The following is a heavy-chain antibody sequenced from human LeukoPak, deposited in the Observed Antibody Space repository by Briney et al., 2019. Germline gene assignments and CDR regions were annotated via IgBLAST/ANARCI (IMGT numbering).Heavy chain of an antibody. CDR3: ARGRWLQGYFDY. CDR2: IYHSGST. CDR1: GYSISSGYY. Sequence: SETLSLTCTVSGYSISSGYYWGWIRQPPGKGLEWIGSIYHSGSTYYNPSLKSRVTISVDTSKNQFSLKLSSVTAADTAVYYCARGRWLQGYFDYWGQGTLVTVSS. J-gene: IGHJ4*02. V-gene: IGHV4-38-2*02. D-gene: IGHD5-24*01.